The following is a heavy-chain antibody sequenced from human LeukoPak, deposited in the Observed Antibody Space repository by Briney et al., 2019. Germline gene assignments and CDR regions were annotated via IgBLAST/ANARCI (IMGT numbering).Heavy chain of an antibody. J-gene: IGHJ4*02. D-gene: IGHD2-8*01. CDR2: INSKSGGT. CDR3: ARLKHHDGY. CDR1: GYTFTDYY. V-gene: IGHV1-2*02. Sequence: ASVKVSCKASGYTFTDYYLHWLRQAPGQGLEWMGWINSKSGGTNYAPKFQDRVSMTRDTSLSTAYMDLSRLRSDDTAVYYCARLKHHDGYWGQGTLVTVSS.